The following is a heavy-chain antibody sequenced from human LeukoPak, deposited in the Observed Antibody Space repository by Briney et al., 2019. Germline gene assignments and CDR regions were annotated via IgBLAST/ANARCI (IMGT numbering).Heavy chain of an antibody. D-gene: IGHD3-10*01. CDR3: ARDWGVRNRIADI. J-gene: IGHJ3*02. V-gene: IGHV1-2*02. CDR1: GYPFTGYF. Sequence: ASVTLSCKASGYPFTGYFIHWVRQAPGQPLEWVGWINPDNGGTRYAQKFQGRVTLTSDTSISTGFMELKRLKSDDTALYYCARDWGVRNRIADIWGQGTLVTVSS. CDR2: INPDNGGT.